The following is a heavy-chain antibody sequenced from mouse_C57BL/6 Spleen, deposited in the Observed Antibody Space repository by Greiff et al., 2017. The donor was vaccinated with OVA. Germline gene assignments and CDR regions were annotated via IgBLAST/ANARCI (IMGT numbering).Heavy chain of an antibody. CDR3: ARRGGYYLAWFAY. V-gene: IGHV1-55*01. CDR2: IYPGSGST. CDR1: GYTFTSYW. J-gene: IGHJ3*01. D-gene: IGHD2-3*01. Sequence: VQLQQPGAELVKPGASVKMSCKASGYTFTSYWITWVKQRPGQGLEWIGDIYPGSGSTKYNEKFKSKATLTVDTSSSTAYMQLSSLTSEDSAVYYCARRGGYYLAWFAYWGQGTLVTVSA.